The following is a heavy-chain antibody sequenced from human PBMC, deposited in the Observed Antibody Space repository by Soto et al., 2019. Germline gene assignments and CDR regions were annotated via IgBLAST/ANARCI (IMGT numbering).Heavy chain of an antibody. CDR1: GWSFSGYY. CDR3: AGALKVRGVIWDAMDV. J-gene: IGHJ6*01. CDR2: INHSGST. V-gene: IGHV4-34*01. Sequence: PSATLSLTCAVYGWSFSGYYWSWIRQPPGKGLEWIGEINHSGSTNYNPSLKSRVTISVDTSKNQFSLKLSSVTAADTAVYDCAGALKVRGVIWDAMDVWGQGNTV. D-gene: IGHD3-10*01.